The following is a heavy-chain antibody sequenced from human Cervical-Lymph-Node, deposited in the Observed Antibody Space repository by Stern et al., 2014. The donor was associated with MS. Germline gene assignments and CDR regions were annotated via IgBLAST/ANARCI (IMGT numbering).Heavy chain of an antibody. V-gene: IGHV5-51*01. Sequence: MQLVQSGAEVKKPGESLKISCKGSGYSFTANWIAWVRQMPGKGLEWMGIIYPGDSDTRCSPSFQGQFTISADRSISTAYLQWSSLKASDTAMYYCARDYGDYAFDYWGQGTLVTVSS. D-gene: IGHD4-17*01. CDR3: ARDYGDYAFDY. J-gene: IGHJ4*02. CDR2: IYPGDSDT. CDR1: GYSFTANW.